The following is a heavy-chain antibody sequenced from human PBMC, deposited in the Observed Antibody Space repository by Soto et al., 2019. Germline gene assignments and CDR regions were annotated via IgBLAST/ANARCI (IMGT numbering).Heavy chain of an antibody. CDR2: ISGSGGST. D-gene: IGHD3-22*01. CDR1: GFTFSSYA. CDR3: AKGPYDSSGYSDAFDI. V-gene: IGHV3-23*01. Sequence: PGGSLRLSCAASGFTFSSYAMSWVRQAPGKGLEWVSAISGSGGSTYYADSVKGRFTISRDNSKNTLYLQMNSLRAEDTAVYYCAKGPYDSSGYSDAFDIWGQGTMVTVSS. J-gene: IGHJ3*02.